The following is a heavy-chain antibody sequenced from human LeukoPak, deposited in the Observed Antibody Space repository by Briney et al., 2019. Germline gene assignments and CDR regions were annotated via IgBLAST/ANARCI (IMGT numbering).Heavy chain of an antibody. CDR2: ISKSGSNT. V-gene: IGHV3-23*01. D-gene: IGHD2-2*01. Sequence: QSGGSLRLSCAASGVTLSTYAMSWARQAPGRGLEWVSAISKSGSNTYYADSVRGRFTISRDNSKNTLYLQMRSLGGEDTAVYYCAKRTSTSWHPIDYWGQGTLVTVSS. CDR3: AKRTSTSWHPIDY. CDR1: GVTLSTYA. J-gene: IGHJ4*02.